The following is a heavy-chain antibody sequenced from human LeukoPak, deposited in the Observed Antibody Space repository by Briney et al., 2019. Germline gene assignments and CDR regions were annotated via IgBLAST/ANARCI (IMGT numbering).Heavy chain of an antibody. CDR1: GYSISSGYY. CDR2: IYHSGST. V-gene: IGHV4-38-2*02. CDR3: ARLLITVTTASYYFDY. Sequence: SETLSLTCTVSGYSISSGYYWGWIRQPPGKGLEWIGSIYHSGSTYYNPSLKSRVTISVDTSKNQFSLKLSSVTAADTAVYYCARLLITVTTASYYFDYWGQGTLVTVSS. D-gene: IGHD4-17*01. J-gene: IGHJ4*02.